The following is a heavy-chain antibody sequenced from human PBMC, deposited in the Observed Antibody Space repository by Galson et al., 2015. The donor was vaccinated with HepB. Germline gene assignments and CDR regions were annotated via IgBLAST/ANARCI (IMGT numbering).Heavy chain of an antibody. V-gene: IGHV1-3*01. CDR2: INAGNGNT. J-gene: IGHJ4*02. Sequence: SVKVSCKASGYTFTSYAMHWVRQAPGQRLEWMGWINAGNGNTKYSQKFQGRVTITRDTSASTAYMELSSLRSEDTAVYYCARGGTLVRGVTFDYWGQGTLVTVSS. CDR3: ARGGTLVRGVTFDY. D-gene: IGHD3-10*01. CDR1: GYTFTSYA.